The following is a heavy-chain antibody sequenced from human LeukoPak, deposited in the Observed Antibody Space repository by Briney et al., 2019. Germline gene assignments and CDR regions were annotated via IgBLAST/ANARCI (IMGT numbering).Heavy chain of an antibody. V-gene: IGHV4-34*01. Sequence: PSETLSLTCAVYGGSFSGYYWSWIRQPPGKGLEWIGGINHSGSTNYNPSLKSRVTISVDTSKNQFSLKLSSVTAADTAVYYCARGRRYYFDYWGQGTLVTVSS. CDR3: ARGRRYYFDY. CDR1: GGSFSGYY. D-gene: IGHD1-14*01. J-gene: IGHJ4*02. CDR2: INHSGST.